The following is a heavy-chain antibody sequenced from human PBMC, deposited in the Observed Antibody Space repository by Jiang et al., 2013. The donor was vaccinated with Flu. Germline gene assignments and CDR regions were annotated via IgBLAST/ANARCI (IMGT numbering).Heavy chain of an antibody. CDR2: IRFDGSEK. D-gene: IGHD2-15*01. Sequence: LLESGGGVVQPGGSLRLSCAASGFRFSYYGMYWVRQASGKGLEWLTSIRFDGSEKYYADSVKGRFTISRDNPKNTLYLQMNSLRAEDTAVYYCATLRGSSYDTYLLDSWGQGTLVTVSS. V-gene: IGHV3-30*02. CDR1: GFRFSYYG. J-gene: IGHJ4*02. CDR3: ATLRGSSYDTYLLDS.